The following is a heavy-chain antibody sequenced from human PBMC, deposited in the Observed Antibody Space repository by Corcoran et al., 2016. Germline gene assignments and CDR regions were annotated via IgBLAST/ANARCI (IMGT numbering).Heavy chain of an antibody. CDR3: AGAIGYCTNGVCLFVY. D-gene: IGHD2-8*01. J-gene: IGHJ4*02. V-gene: IGHV1-18*01. CDR1: GYTFTSYG. Sequence: QVQLVQSGAEVKKPGASVKVSCKASGYTFTSYGISWVRLAPGQGLEWMGWISAYNGNTNYAQKLQGRVTMTTDTSTSTAYMELRSLRSDDTAVYYCAGAIGYCTNGVCLFVYWGQGTLVTVSS. CDR2: ISAYNGNT.